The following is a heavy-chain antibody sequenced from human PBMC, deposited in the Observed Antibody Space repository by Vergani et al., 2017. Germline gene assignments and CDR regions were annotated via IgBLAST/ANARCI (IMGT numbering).Heavy chain of an antibody. V-gene: IGHV1-24*01. CDR1: GYTLTELS. CDR3: AGDNSIYSSGWYRNYYYYGMDV. CDR2: FDPEDGET. J-gene: IGHJ6*02. Sequence: QVQLVQSGAEVKKPGASVKVSCKVSGYTLTELSMHWVRQAPGKGLEWMGGFDPEDGETIYAQKFQGRVTMTEDTSTDTAYMELRSLRSDDTAVYYCAGDNSIYSSGWYRNYYYYGMDVWGQGTTVTVSS. D-gene: IGHD6-19*01.